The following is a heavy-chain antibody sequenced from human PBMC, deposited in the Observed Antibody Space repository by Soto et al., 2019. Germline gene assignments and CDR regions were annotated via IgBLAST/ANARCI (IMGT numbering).Heavy chain of an antibody. CDR3: ARASTEWQLGSFDY. CDR1: GGSISSGDYY. D-gene: IGHD6-6*01. CDR2: IYYSGST. V-gene: IGHV4-30-4*01. J-gene: IGHJ4*02. Sequence: PSETLSLTCTVSGGSISSGDYYWSWIRQPPGKGLEWIGYIYYSGSTYYNPSLKSRVTISVDTSKNQFSLKLSSVTAADTAVYYCARASTEWQLGSFDYWGQGTLVTVSS.